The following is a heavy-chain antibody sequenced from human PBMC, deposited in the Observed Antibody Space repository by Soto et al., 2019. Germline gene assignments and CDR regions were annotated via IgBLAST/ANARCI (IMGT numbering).Heavy chain of an antibody. CDR1: GGSISGSSYY. CDR3: ASVGPGYYYGMDV. Sequence: SETLSLTCTVSGGSISGSSYYWGWIRQPPGKGLEWIGSIYYSGSTYYNPSLKSRVTISVDTSKNQFSLKLSSVTAADTAVYYCASVGPGYYYGMDVWGQGTTVTVSS. J-gene: IGHJ6*02. D-gene: IGHD1-26*01. V-gene: IGHV4-39*01. CDR2: IYYSGST.